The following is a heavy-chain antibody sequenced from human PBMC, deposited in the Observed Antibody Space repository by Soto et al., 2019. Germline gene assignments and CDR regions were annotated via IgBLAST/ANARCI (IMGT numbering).Heavy chain of an antibody. CDR2: INSDGNST. Sequence: GGSPRLACAVYGFTLNRIGMHWVLQVPGKGPVWVSRINSDGNSTSYADSVKGRFTISRDNARNTLYLQMNSLRAEDTAVYYCARGLYYYDNSGYLPFDYWGQGT. D-gene: IGHD3-22*01. V-gene: IGHV3-74*01. CDR1: GFTLNRIG. CDR3: ARGLYYYDNSGYLPFDY. J-gene: IGHJ4*02.